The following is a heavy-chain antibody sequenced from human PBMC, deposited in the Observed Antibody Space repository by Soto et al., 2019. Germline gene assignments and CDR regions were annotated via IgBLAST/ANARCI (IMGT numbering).Heavy chain of an antibody. CDR3: ARTNHLMIRMVRGVITFDY. CDR1: GGSFSGYY. V-gene: IGHV4-34*01. CDR2: INHSGST. J-gene: IGHJ4*02. D-gene: IGHD3-10*01. Sequence: QVQLQQWGAGLLKPSETLSLTCAVYGGSFSGYYWSWIRQPPGKGLEWIGEINHSGSTNYNPSLKSRVTISVDSSKNQFSLKLSSVTAADTAVYYCARTNHLMIRMVRGVITFDYWGQGTLVTVSS.